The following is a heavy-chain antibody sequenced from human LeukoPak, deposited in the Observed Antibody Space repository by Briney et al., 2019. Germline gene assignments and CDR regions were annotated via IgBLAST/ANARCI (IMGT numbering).Heavy chain of an antibody. CDR1: GYTFTSYY. D-gene: IGHD3-22*01. CDR3: ARGGVPGFYYDSSGSYYHYFDF. J-gene: IGHJ4*02. V-gene: IGHV1-3*01. Sequence: GASVKVSCKASGYTFTSYYMHWVRQAPGQRLEWMGWINAGNDNTKYSQNFQDRVTITRDTSASTAYMELSSLRSEDTAVYYCARGGVPGFYYDSSGSYYHYFDFWGQGTLVTVSS. CDR2: INAGNDNT.